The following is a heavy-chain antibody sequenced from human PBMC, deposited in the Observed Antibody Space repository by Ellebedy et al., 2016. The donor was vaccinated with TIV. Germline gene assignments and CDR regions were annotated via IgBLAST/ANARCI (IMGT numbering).Heavy chain of an antibody. V-gene: IGHV2-70*11. CDR1: GFSLSPSGMC. D-gene: IGHD5-18*01. J-gene: IGHJ4*02. CDR3: AREDGEYSYGLDS. Sequence: SGPTLVKPTETLTLTCTFSGFSLSPSGMCINWIRQPPGKALEWLARIDWDEDTYYTTSLQTRLTISKDRSRNQVVLIMTDMGADDQGMYFCAREDGEYSYGLDSWGQGTLVTVST. CDR2: IDWDEDT.